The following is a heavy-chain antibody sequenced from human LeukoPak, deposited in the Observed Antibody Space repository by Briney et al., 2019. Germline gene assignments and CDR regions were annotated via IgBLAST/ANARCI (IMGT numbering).Heavy chain of an antibody. CDR1: GGSFSGYY. Sequence: SETLSLTCAVYGGSFSGYYWSWIRQPPGKGLEWIGSIYYSGSTYYNPSLKSRVTISVDTSKNQFSLKLSSVTAADTAAYYCATTRVGAMMVVYWGQGTLVTVSS. D-gene: IGHD1-26*01. CDR2: IYYSGST. J-gene: IGHJ4*02. CDR3: ATTRVGAMMVVY. V-gene: IGHV4-34*01.